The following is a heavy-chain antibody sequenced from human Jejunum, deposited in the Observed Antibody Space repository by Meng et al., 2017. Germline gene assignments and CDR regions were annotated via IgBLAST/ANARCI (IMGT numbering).Heavy chain of an antibody. CDR2: IKRTTDGGTT. CDR3: SAGHSSAWSLGY. D-gene: IGHD6-19*01. CDR1: DFTFSNVR. Sequence: GESLKISCAATDFTFSNVRMSWVRQAPGKGLEWVGRIKRTTDGGTTDYAAPVKDRFTISRDDSKNTLYLQMNSLKSEDTAVYYCSAGHSSAWSLGYWGQGTLVTVS. J-gene: IGHJ4*02. V-gene: IGHV3-15*01.